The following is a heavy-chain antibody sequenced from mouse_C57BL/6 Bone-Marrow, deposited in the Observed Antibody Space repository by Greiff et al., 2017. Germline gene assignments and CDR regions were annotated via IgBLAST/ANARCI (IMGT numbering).Heavy chain of an antibody. D-gene: IGHD1-1*01. V-gene: IGHV1-26*01. Sequence: EVQLQQSGPELVKPGASVKISCKASGYTFTDYYMNWVNQSHGKSLEWIGDINPNNGGTSYNQKLKGKATLTVDKSSSTAYMELRSLTSDDSAVYYCARDYYVSSWYFDYWGQGTILTVSS. J-gene: IGHJ2*01. CDR2: INPNNGGT. CDR3: ARDYYVSSWYFDY. CDR1: GYTFTDYY.